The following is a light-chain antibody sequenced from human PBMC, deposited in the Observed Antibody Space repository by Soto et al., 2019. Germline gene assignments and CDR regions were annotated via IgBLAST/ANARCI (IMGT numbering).Light chain of an antibody. J-gene: IGKJ1*01. CDR2: GSS. V-gene: IGKV3D-20*02. CDR3: QQRSNWPPWT. CDR1: ENVSNNY. Sequence: EVVLTQSPGTLSLSPGERATLSCRASENVSNNYLAWYQQKPGQAPRLLIFGSSDRAAGIPDRFSGSGSGTDFTLTISRLEPEDFAVYYCQQRSNWPPWTFGQGTKVEIK.